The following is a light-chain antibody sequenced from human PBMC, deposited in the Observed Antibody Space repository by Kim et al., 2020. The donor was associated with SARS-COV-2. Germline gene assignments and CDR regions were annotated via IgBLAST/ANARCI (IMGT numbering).Light chain of an antibody. CDR1: ALPKQY. CDR2: KDF. V-gene: IGLV3-25*03. J-gene: IGLJ2*01. Sequence: SPGQTARITCSGDALPKQYVYWYQQKPGQAPVMVIYKDFERRSGIPERFSGSHSGTTVTLTISGVQAEDEADYYCQSADSSGSYRVFGGGTRLTVL. CDR3: QSADSSGSYRV.